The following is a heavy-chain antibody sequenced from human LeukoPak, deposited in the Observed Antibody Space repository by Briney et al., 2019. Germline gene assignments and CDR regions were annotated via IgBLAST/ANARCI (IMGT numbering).Heavy chain of an antibody. V-gene: IGHV4-4*07. CDR2: IYTSGST. CDR1: GGSISSYY. CDR3: ARVGQWLVQPYFDY. J-gene: IGHJ4*02. D-gene: IGHD6-19*01. Sequence: SETLSLTCTVSGGSISSYYWSWIRQPAGKGLEWIGRIYTSGSTNYNHSLKCRVTMSVDTSKNQVSLKLSSVTAADTAVYYCARVGQWLVQPYFDYWGQGTLVTVSS.